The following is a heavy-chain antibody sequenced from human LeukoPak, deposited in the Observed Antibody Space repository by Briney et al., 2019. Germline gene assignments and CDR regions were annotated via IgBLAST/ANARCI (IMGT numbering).Heavy chain of an antibody. CDR2: ISWNSGSI. CDR3: AKAERITMVRGALDY. CDR1: GFTFDDYA. V-gene: IGHV3-9*01. D-gene: IGHD3-10*01. J-gene: IGHJ4*02. Sequence: SLRLSCAASGFTFDDYAMHWVRQAPGKGLEWVSGISWNSGSIGYADSVKGRFTISRDNAKNSLYLQMNSLRAEDTALYYCAKAERITMVRGALDYWGQGTLVTVSS.